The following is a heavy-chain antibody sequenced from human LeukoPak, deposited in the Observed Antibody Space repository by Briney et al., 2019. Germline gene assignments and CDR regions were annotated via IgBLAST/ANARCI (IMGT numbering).Heavy chain of an antibody. CDR1: GVSISSSSYY. D-gene: IGHD3-16*01. CDR3: ANYVSGTMRDY. V-gene: IGHV4-39*01. Sequence: SETLSLTCTVSGVSISSSSYYWGWIRQPPGKGLEWIGSIDYRERTTYNPSLKSRVTISADTSRNQFSLKLSSVTATDTAVYYCANYVSGTMRDYWGQGTLVTVSS. CDR2: IDYRERT. J-gene: IGHJ4*02.